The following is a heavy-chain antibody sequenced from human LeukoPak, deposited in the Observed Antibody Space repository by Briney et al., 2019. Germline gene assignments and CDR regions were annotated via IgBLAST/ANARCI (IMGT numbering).Heavy chain of an antibody. D-gene: IGHD3-22*01. Sequence: AGGSLRLSCAASGFTSSSYEMNWVRQAPGKGLEWVSYISSSSSTIYYADSVKGRFTISRDNAKNSLYLQMNSLRAEDTAVYYCASTQYYDSSGYPYWGQGTLVTVSS. V-gene: IGHV3-48*01. CDR3: ASTQYYDSSGYPY. J-gene: IGHJ4*02. CDR1: GFTSSSYE. CDR2: ISSSSSTI.